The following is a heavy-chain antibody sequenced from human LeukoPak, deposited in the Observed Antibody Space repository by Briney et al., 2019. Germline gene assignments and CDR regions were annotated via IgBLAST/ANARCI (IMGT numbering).Heavy chain of an antibody. V-gene: IGHV4-34*01. D-gene: IGHD3-3*01. CDR3: ARGGYDFWSGYYTARFDP. J-gene: IGHJ5*02. CDR2: INYSGST. Sequence: PSETLSLTCAVYGGSFSGYYWSWIRQPPGKGLEWIGEINYSGSTNYNPSLKSRVTISVDTSKNQFSLKLSSVTAADTAVYYCARGGYDFWSGYYTARFDPWGQGTLVTVSS. CDR1: GGSFSGYY.